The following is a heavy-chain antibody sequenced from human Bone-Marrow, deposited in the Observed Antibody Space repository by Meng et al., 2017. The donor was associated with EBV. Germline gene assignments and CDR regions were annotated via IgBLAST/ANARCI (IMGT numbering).Heavy chain of an antibody. V-gene: IGHV1-24*01. CDR2: FDPEDDET. CDR1: GYTLTELS. CDR3: ATGVAATRGYADY. Sequence: QGQLVHAGAEVKKPGASVKVSCKVSGYTLTELSMHWVRQAPGKGLEWMGGFDPEDDETIYAQKFQGRVTMTEDTSTDTAYMELSSLRSEDTAVYYCATGVAATRGYADYWGQGTLVTVSS. D-gene: IGHD2-15*01. J-gene: IGHJ4*02.